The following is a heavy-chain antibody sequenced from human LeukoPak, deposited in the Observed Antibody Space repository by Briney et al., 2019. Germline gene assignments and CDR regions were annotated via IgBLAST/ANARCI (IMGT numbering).Heavy chain of an antibody. J-gene: IGHJ4*02. V-gene: IGHV1-2*02. D-gene: IGHD3-22*01. CDR2: INPNSGGT. CDR3: ARAVKGYYSPNYFDY. CDR1: GFTFSSYW. Sequence: GGSLRLSCAASGFTFSSYWMHWVRQAPGQGLEWMGWINPNSGGTNYAQKFQGRVTMTRDTSISTAYMELSRLRSDDTAVYYCARAVKGYYSPNYFDYWGQGTLVTVSS.